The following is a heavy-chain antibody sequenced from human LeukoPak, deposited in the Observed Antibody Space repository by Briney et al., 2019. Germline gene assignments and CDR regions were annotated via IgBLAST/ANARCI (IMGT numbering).Heavy chain of an antibody. J-gene: IGHJ4*02. Sequence: GGSLRLSCAASGFTFSTYGMHWVRQAPGKGLEWVAVIWYDGSNKFYADSVKGRFTVSRDNSKNTLYLQINSLRAEDTAVYYCARSRGAIVDYWGQGTLVTVSS. CDR3: ARSRGAIVDY. CDR1: GFTFSTYG. V-gene: IGHV3-33*01. CDR2: IWYDGSNK.